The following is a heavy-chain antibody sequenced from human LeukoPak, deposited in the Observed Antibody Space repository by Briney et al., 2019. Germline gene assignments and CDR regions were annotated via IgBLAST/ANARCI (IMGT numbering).Heavy chain of an antibody. CDR2: ISSSSSYI. CDR1: GFTFSSYS. V-gene: IGHV3-21*01. CDR3: ARAYARTGGPLDY. J-gene: IGHJ4*02. Sequence: GGSLRLSCAASGFTFSSYSMNWVRQAPGKGLEWVSSISSSSSYIYYADSVKGRITISRDNAKNSLYLQINSLRAEDTAVYYCARAYARTGGPLDYWGQGTLVTVSS. D-gene: IGHD7-27*01.